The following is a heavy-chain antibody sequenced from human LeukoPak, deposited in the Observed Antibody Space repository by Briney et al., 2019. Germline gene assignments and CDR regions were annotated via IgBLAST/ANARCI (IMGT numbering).Heavy chain of an antibody. D-gene: IGHD3-3*01. Sequence: TGESLKISCKGSGYSFTSYWIGWVRQMPGKGLEWMGIIYPGDSDTRYSPSFQGQVTISADKSISTAYLQWSSLKASDTAIYYCASVSHYEFRSGYFDYWGQGTLVTVSS. CDR3: ASVSHYEFRSGYFDY. J-gene: IGHJ4*02. CDR2: IYPGDSDT. V-gene: IGHV5-51*01. CDR1: GYSFTSYW.